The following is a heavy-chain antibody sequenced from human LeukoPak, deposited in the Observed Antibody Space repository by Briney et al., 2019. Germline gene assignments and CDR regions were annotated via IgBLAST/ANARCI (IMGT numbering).Heavy chain of an antibody. CDR2: VSTDGSST. V-gene: IGHV3-74*01. D-gene: IGHD3-22*01. CDR3: AKNSVRSGYYYGY. J-gene: IGHJ4*02. CDR1: GFTFSTYW. Sequence: GGSLRLSCAAPGFTFSTYWMHWVRQAPGKGLVWVSRVSTDGSSTGYADSVKGRFTISRDNAKNTIYLQMNSLRAEDTAVYYCAKNSVRSGYYYGYWGQGTLVTVSS.